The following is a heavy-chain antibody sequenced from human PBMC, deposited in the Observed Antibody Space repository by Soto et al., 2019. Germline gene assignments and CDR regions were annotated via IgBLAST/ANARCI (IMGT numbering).Heavy chain of an antibody. Sequence: EVQLLESGGGLVQPGGSLRLSCAASGFTFSSYAMSWVRQAPGKGLEWVSGISGSGVSTYYADSVKGRFTISRDNSKSTLYLQMISLRAEDTAVYHCAKDRERIATRSIDYWGQGTLVTVSS. CDR2: ISGSGVST. J-gene: IGHJ4*02. CDR1: GFTFSSYA. CDR3: AKDRERIATRSIDY. D-gene: IGHD6-6*01. V-gene: IGHV3-23*01.